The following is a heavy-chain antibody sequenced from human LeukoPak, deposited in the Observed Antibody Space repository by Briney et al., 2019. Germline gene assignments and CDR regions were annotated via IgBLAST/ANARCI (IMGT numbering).Heavy chain of an antibody. Sequence: ASVTVSCKASGYTFTSYGISWVRQAPGQGLEWMGWISAYNGNTNYAQKLQGRVTMTTDTSTSTAYMELRSLRSDDTAVYYCASGTGNYGSGSYYDYWGQGTLVTVSS. J-gene: IGHJ4*02. V-gene: IGHV1-18*01. CDR3: ASGTGNYGSGSYYDY. CDR2: ISAYNGNT. D-gene: IGHD3-10*01. CDR1: GYTFTSYG.